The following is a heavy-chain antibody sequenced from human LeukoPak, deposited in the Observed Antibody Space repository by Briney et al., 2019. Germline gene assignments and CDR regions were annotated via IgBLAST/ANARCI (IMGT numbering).Heavy chain of an antibody. J-gene: IGHJ3*02. CDR3: ARRIYPTDAFDI. Sequence: GGSLRLSCAAYGFTFSDYYMSWIRQAPGKGRAWVSYISSSNSYTNYADSVKGRFTISRDNAKNSLYLQMNSLRAEDTAVYYCARRIYPTDAFDIWGQGTMVTVSS. D-gene: IGHD2-15*01. CDR1: GFTFSDYY. CDR2: ISSSNSYT. V-gene: IGHV3-11*06.